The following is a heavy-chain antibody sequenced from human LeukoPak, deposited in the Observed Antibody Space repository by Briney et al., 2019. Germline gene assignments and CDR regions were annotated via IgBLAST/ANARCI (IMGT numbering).Heavy chain of an antibody. J-gene: IGHJ4*02. Sequence: GGSLRLSCAASGFTFSDHAMSWVRQAPGEGLEWVSGISGSGGSTYYADSVKGRFTISRDNSKNTLYLQMDSLRAEDTAVYYCAKGLGKATVTPLGYWGQGTLVTVSS. D-gene: IGHD4-11*01. CDR1: GFTFSDHA. V-gene: IGHV3-23*01. CDR2: ISGSGGST. CDR3: AKGLGKATVTPLGY.